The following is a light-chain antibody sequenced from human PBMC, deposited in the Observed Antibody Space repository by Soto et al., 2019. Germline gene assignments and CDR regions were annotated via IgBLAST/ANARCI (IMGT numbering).Light chain of an antibody. CDR3: QQYNSYSWT. CDR1: QSVSSN. V-gene: IGKV3-15*01. CDR2: AAS. J-gene: IGKJ1*01. Sequence: EIAMTQSPATLSVSPGERGTLSCRASQSVSSNLAWYQQKPGQAPRLLIYAASARATGIPARFSGSGSGTDFTLTISSLQSDDFATYYCQQYNSYSWTFGQGTKVDIK.